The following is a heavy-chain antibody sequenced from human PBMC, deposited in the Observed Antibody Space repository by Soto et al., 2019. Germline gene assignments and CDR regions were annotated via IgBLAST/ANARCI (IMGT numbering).Heavy chain of an antibody. D-gene: IGHD2-15*01. CDR2: INAGNGNT. CDR3: ARSAINNCSGGSCYLHY. V-gene: IGHV1-3*01. J-gene: IGHJ4*03. Sequence: ASVKVSCKASGYTFTSYAMHWVRQAPGQRLEWMGWINAGNGNTKYSQKFQGRVTITRDTSASTAYMELSSLRSEDTAVYYCARSAINNCSGGSCYLHYWGQGTLVTVSS. CDR1: GYTFTSYA.